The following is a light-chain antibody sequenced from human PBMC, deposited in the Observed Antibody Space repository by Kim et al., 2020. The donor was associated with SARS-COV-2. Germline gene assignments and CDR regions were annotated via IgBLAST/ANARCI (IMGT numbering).Light chain of an antibody. CDR1: QDIRNY. V-gene: IGKV1-27*01. CDR2: AAS. J-gene: IGKJ1*01. Sequence: ASVGDVVTITCRASQDIRNYLAWYQQRPGKAPELLIYAASALQSGVPSRFSGSGSGTDFTLTISALQPEDVATYFCQKYNSAPWAFGQGTKVDIK. CDR3: QKYNSAPWA.